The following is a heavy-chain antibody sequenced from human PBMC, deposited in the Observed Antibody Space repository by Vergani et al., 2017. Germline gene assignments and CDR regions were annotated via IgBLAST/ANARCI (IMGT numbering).Heavy chain of an antibody. V-gene: IGHV3-33*01. CDR2: IWYDGSNK. Sequence: QVQLVESGGGVVQPGRSLRLSCAASGFTFSSFGMHWVRQAPGKGLEWVAVIWYDGSNKYYADSVKGRFTISRDNSKNTLYLQMNSLRAEDTAVYYCARDVPTTDYWGQGTLVTVSS. CDR3: ARDVPTTDY. CDR1: GFTFSSFG. D-gene: IGHD4-17*01. J-gene: IGHJ4*02.